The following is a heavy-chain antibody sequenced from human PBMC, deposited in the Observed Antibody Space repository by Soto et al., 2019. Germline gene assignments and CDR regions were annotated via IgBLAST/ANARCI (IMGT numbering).Heavy chain of an antibody. CDR1: GFTFSSYS. D-gene: IGHD1-1*01. CDR2: ISSSSSYI. Sequence: PGGSLRLSCAASGFTFSSYSMNWVRQAPGKGLEWVSSISSSSSYIYYADSVKGRFTISRDNAKNSLYLQMNSLRAEDTAVYYCAREGPGTPDVGIDYWGQGTLATVSS. CDR3: AREGPGTPDVGIDY. J-gene: IGHJ4*02. V-gene: IGHV3-21*01.